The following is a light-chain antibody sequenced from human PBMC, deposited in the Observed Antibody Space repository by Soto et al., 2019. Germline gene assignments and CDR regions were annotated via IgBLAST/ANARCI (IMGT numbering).Light chain of an antibody. J-gene: IGKJ2*01. Sequence: DIQMTQSPSSLSASVGDRVTITCRASQSISSYLNWYQQKPGKAPKLLIYAASSLQSGVPSRFSGSGSGTDFILPISILQPEDVATYYCQRSYSTPISFGQWTKLEIK. V-gene: IGKV1-39*01. CDR2: AAS. CDR3: QRSYSTPIS. CDR1: QSISSY.